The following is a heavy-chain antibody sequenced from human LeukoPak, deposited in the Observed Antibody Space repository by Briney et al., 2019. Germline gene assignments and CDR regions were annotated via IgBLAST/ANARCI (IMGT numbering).Heavy chain of an antibody. J-gene: IGHJ4*02. CDR2: IRYDGSNK. Sequence: GGSLRLSCAASGFTFSSYGMHWVRQAPGKGLEWVAFIRYDGSNKYYADSVKGRFTISRDNSKNTLYLQMNSLRAEDTAVYYCAKGPRGYSYGYEDRTDFDYWGQGTLVTVSS. CDR1: GFTFSSYG. V-gene: IGHV3-30*02. CDR3: AKGPRGYSYGYEDRTDFDY. D-gene: IGHD5-18*01.